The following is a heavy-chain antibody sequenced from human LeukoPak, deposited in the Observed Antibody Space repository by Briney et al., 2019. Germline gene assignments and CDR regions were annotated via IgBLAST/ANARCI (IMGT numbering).Heavy chain of an antibody. CDR3: ARDMRGDGFDI. J-gene: IGHJ3*02. Sequence: HPGGSLRLSCAASGFTFSTYWMTWVRQAPGKGLEWVANIRQDGSEKYYVDSVEGRFTISRDNAKKSLFLQMNSPRAEDTAVYYCARDMRGDGFDIWGQGTMVTVSS. V-gene: IGHV3-7*04. CDR1: GFTFSTYW. CDR2: IRQDGSEK. D-gene: IGHD2-2*01.